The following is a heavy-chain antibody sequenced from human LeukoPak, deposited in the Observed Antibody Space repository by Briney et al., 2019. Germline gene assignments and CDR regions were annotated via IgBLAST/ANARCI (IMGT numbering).Heavy chain of an antibody. CDR2: INHRGST. D-gene: IGHD3-10*02. V-gene: IGHV4-34*01. CDR3: ARIVFGELLSGRYYYYGMDV. J-gene: IGHJ6*04. Sequence: SETLSLTCAVYGGSFSGYYWSWIRQPPGKGLEWIGEINHRGSTNYNPSLRSRVTISVDTSKNQFSLKLSSVTAADTAVYYCARIVFGELLSGRYYYYGMDVWGKGTTVTVSS. CDR1: GGSFSGYY.